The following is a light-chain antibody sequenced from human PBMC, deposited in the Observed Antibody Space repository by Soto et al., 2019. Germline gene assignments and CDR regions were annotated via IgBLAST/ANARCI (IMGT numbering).Light chain of an antibody. J-gene: IGKJ3*01. Sequence: IVMTQSPATLSVSPGQRATLSCRASQSISSNLAWYQQRPGQAPRLLIYGASTRATGVPAGFSGSGSGTDFVLTISSLQSEDFAIYCCHQYNKWPLFTFGPGTRVDI. CDR3: HQYNKWPLFT. CDR1: QSISSN. CDR2: GAS. V-gene: IGKV3-15*01.